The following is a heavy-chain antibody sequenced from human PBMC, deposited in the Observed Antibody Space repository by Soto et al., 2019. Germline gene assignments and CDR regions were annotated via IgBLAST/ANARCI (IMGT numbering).Heavy chain of an antibody. CDR2: ISSSSSSI. V-gene: IGHV3-21*02. J-gene: IGHJ4*02. D-gene: IGHD3-22*01. CDR1: GFTFGNYN. CDR3: ATDGGYYDTTGYYNDF. Sequence: EVQLVESGGGLVKPGETSRISCAAPGFTFGNYNMNWVRQAPGRGLGWVSSISSSSSSILYADSVKGRFTISRDNAQNSLYLQMDGLKAGDTAVYYCATDGGYYDTTGYYNDFWGPGTLVTVSS.